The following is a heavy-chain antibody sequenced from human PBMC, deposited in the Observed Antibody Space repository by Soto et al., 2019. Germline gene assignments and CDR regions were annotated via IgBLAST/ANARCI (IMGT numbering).Heavy chain of an antibody. J-gene: IGHJ4*02. CDR3: ATMGTPVTGLYYFDY. CDR1: GGSISSGNYY. CDR2: ISYGGTT. V-gene: IGHV4-30-4*01. Sequence: QVQLQESGPGLVKPSQTLSLTCTVSGGSISSGNYYWSWIRQPPGKGLEWIGFISYGGTTQYSASLRGRFSISVDTSKNQFSLELSSVTAADPAVYYCATMGTPVTGLYYFDYWGQGTLVTVSS. D-gene: IGHD4-17*01.